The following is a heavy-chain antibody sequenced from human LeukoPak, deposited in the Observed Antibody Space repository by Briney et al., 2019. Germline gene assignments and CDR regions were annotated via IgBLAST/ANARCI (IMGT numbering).Heavy chain of an antibody. Sequence: ASVKVSCKASGYTFTSYYMHWVRQAPGQGLEWMGIINPNSGNTGYAQKFQGRVTMTRNTSISTAYMELSSLRSEDTAVYYCARGQGTIFGVVILDYWGQGTLVTVSS. V-gene: IGHV1-8*02. J-gene: IGHJ4*02. CDR3: ARGQGTIFGVVILDY. CDR1: GYTFTSYY. CDR2: INPNSGNT. D-gene: IGHD3-3*01.